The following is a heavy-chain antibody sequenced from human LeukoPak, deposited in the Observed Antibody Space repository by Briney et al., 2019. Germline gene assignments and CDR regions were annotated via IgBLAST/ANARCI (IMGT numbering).Heavy chain of an antibody. V-gene: IGHV3-9*01. D-gene: IGHD5-18*01. J-gene: IGHJ6*03. CDR1: GFTFEDHA. Sequence: GGSLRLSCRASGFTFEDHAMHWVRHAPGRGLEWVSSISRNSRYTGYADSVKGRFTISRDNARNSLYLQMNSLRDEDTAVYYCARDRHTAMVYYYYYMDVWGTGTTVTVSS. CDR3: ARDRHTAMVYYYYYMDV. CDR2: ISRNSRYT.